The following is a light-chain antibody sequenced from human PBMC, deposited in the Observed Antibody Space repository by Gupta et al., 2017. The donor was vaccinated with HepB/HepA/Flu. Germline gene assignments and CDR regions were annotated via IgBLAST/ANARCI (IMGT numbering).Light chain of an antibody. J-gene: IGLJ2*01. CDR1: SSEVGSYHL. CDR2: AVT. Sequence: QSAPHPLPTVSGSPGQSIPLSCPGPSSEVGSYHLVSWYQHHPGKAPTLIIYAVTKRPSGVSNRFFGSKSGNTASLTISGLQADDEADYFCCSYAGSGASGEFGGGTKLTVL. V-gene: IGLV2-23*02. CDR3: CSYAGSGASGE.